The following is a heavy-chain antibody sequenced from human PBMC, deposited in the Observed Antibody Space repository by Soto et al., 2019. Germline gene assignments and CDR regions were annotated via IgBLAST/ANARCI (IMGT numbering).Heavy chain of an antibody. V-gene: IGHV6-1*01. J-gene: IGHJ6*02. D-gene: IGHD1-26*01. CDR3: ARDPGGSYFHYYYGMDV. Sequence: PSQTLSLTCAISGDSVSSNSAAWNWIRQSPSRGLEWLGRTYYRSKWYNDYAVSVKSRITINPDSSKNQFSLQLNSVTPEDTAVYYCARDPGGSYFHYYYGMDVWGQGTTVTVSS. CDR1: GDSVSSNSAA. CDR2: TYYRSKWYN.